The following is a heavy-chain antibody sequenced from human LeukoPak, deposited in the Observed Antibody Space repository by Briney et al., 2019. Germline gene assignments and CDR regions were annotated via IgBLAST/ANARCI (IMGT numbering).Heavy chain of an antibody. CDR1: GFTFSNYV. J-gene: IGHJ6*04. CDR3: AELGITMIGGV. D-gene: IGHD3-10*02. V-gene: IGHV3-23*01. CDR2: ISGSGGST. Sequence: PGGSQRLSCAASGFTFSNYVMSWVRQAPGKGLEWVSAISGSGGSTYYADSVKGRFTISRDNSKNTLYLQMNSLRAEDTAVYYCAELGITMIGGVWGKGTTVTISS.